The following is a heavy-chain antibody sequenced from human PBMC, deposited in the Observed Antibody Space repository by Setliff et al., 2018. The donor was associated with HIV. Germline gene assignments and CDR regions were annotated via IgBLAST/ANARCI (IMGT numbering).Heavy chain of an antibody. CDR2: INESGSA. D-gene: IGHD6-13*01. CDR3: ARGTPALGTSYYFDY. Sequence: SETLSLTCAVYGESFSGYYWSWIRQPPGKGLDWIGEINESGSANYNPSLKSRVTISVDISKKQFSLKLSSVTAADTAVYYCARGTPALGTSYYFDYWGQGTRVTVSS. J-gene: IGHJ4*02. CDR1: GESFSGYY. V-gene: IGHV4-34*01.